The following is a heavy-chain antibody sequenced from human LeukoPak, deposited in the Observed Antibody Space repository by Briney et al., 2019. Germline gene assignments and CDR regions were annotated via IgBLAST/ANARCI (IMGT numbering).Heavy chain of an antibody. CDR1: GGSISSYY. D-gene: IGHD3-3*01. Sequence: SETLSLTCTVSGGSISSYYWSWLRQPPGKGLEWIGYIYYSGTTNYNPSLNSVATISVDTSKYQFSLKLSSVTGADTAVYYCARASTYDFWSDYPFDALDSWSQGTMVTVPS. J-gene: IGHJ3*02. CDR3: ARASTYDFWSDYPFDALDS. V-gene: IGHV4-59*01. CDR2: IYYSGTT.